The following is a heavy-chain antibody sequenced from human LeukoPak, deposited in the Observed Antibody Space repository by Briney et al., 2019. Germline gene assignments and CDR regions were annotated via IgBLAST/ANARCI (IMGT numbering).Heavy chain of an antibody. V-gene: IGHV3-30*18. D-gene: IGHD4-17*01. Sequence: GGSLRLSCAASGFTFSSYEMNWVSQAPGKGLEWVAVISYDGSNKYYADSVKGRFTISRDNSKNTLYLQMNSLRAEDTAVYYCAKNVEYGDYGLVDYWGEGTLVTVSS. J-gene: IGHJ4*02. CDR2: ISYDGSNK. CDR1: GFTFSSYE. CDR3: AKNVEYGDYGLVDY.